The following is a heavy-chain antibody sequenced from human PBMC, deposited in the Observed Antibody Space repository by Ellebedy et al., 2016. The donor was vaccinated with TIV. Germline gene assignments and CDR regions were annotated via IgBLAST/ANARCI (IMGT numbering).Heavy chain of an antibody. D-gene: IGHD5-18*01. CDR2: ISAYNGNT. V-gene: IGHV1-18*01. J-gene: IGHJ4*02. CDR1: GYTFTSYG. Sequence: ASVKVSCKASGYTFTSYGISWVRQAPGQGLEWMGWISAYNGNTNDAQKLQGRVTMTTDTSTSTAYMALRSLRSDDTAVYYCARVASGIQLPGSFDYWGQGTLVTVSS. CDR3: ARVASGIQLPGSFDY.